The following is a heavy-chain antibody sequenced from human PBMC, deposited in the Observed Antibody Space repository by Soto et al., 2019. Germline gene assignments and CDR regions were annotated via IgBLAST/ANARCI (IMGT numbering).Heavy chain of an antibody. CDR3: ARDQGGQSGNFIFDN. CDR2: LWWPGRDI. V-gene: IGHV3-33*01. Sequence: GGTLRRSCTASGFSFSDYVMHWVRQPPGKGLECQAVLWWPGRDIFYEGCVNGRFTISRDNSKNTLYLQMNSLRVEDTAVYYCARDQGGQSGNFIFDNWGQGTLVTVSS. CDR1: GFSFSDYV. D-gene: IGHD1-26*01. J-gene: IGHJ4*02.